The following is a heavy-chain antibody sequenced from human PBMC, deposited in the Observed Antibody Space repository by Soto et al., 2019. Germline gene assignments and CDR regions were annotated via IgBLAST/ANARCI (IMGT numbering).Heavy chain of an antibody. J-gene: IGHJ3*02. V-gene: IGHV3-48*03. CDR2: ISSSGSTI. D-gene: IGHD3-9*01. CDR3: ARASRLYFDCSYHAFDI. Sequence: GGSLRLSCAASGFTFSSYEMNWVRQAPGKGLEWVSYISSSGSTIYYADSVKGRFTISRDNAKNSLYLQMNSLRAEDTAVYYCARASRLYFDCSYHAFDIWGQGTMVTVSS. CDR1: GFTFSSYE.